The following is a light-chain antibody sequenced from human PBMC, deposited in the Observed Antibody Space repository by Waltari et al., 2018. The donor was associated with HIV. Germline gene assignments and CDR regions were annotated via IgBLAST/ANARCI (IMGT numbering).Light chain of an antibody. CDR3: GTWDSSLSAVV. CDR2: DTN. Sequence: QSVLTQPPSVSAAPGPQVTIPCSGSSSNIGNNYVSWYQQIPGTAPRLVIYDTNDRPSGIPDRFSGSKSGTSATLGITGPQTGDEADYYCGTWDSSLSAVVFGGGTKLTVL. CDR1: SSNIGNNY. J-gene: IGLJ2*01. V-gene: IGLV1-51*01.